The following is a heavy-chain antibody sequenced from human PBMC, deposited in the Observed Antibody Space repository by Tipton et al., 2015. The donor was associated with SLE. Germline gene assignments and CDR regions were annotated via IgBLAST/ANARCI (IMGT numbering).Heavy chain of an antibody. CDR3: AKDDSGANSLDY. Sequence: SLRLSCAASGFTFSTYWMHWVRQVPGKGLVWVSRIHTDGSHTAYADSVKGRFTISRDNAENTRYLLMNSLRAEDTAVYYCAKDDSGANSLDYWGQGTLVTVSS. CDR2: IHTDGSHT. CDR1: GFTFSTYW. D-gene: IGHD4-17*01. J-gene: IGHJ4*02. V-gene: IGHV3-74*01.